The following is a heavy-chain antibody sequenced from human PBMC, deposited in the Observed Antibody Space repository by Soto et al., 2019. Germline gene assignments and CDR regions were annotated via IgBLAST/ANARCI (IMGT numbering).Heavy chain of an antibody. J-gene: IGHJ4*02. D-gene: IGHD1-7*01. Sequence: QVQLQESGPGLVKPSETLSLTCTVSGGSVGSPTNYWSWIRQPPGKGLEWIGYISHTGTTNYNPSLKSRVTVSLDTSKNQFSLRLTSVTAADTAAYFCAMGGNYRYFDYWCQGTLVGVSS. CDR2: ISHTGTT. CDR3: AMGGNYRYFDY. CDR1: GGSVGSPTNY. V-gene: IGHV4-61*01.